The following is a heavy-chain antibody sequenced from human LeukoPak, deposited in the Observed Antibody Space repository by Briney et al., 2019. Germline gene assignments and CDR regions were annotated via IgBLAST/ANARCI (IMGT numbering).Heavy chain of an antibody. Sequence: SETLSLTCAVYGGSFSGYYWSWIRQPPGKGLERIGEINHSGSTNYNPSLKSRVTISVDTSKNQFSLKLSSVTAADTAVYYCARSMTTDRPYYYYGMDVWGQGTTVTVSS. D-gene: IGHD4-17*01. J-gene: IGHJ6*02. V-gene: IGHV4-34*01. CDR3: ARSMTTDRPYYYYGMDV. CDR1: GGSFSGYY. CDR2: INHSGST.